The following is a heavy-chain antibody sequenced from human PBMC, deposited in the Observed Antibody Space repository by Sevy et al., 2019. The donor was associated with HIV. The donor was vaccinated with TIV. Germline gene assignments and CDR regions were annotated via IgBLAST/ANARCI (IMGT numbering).Heavy chain of an antibody. CDR3: VRAIQSEGSF. D-gene: IGHD2-2*02. CDR1: GFSLETYW. J-gene: IGHJ4*02. CDR2: IKEDDTVK. V-gene: IGHV3-7*04. Sequence: GESLKISCAASGFSLETYWMNWVRQAPGKPLEWVANIKEDDTVKYYVDSVKGRFTIFRDNGRNLVYLVMNNLRVEDTALDYCVRAIQSEGSFWGQGTLVTVSS.